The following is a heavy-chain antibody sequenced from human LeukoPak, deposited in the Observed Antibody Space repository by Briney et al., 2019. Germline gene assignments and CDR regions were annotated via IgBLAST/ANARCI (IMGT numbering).Heavy chain of an antibody. D-gene: IGHD6-13*01. CDR2: ISWNSGSI. J-gene: IGHJ4*02. CDR3: GRGFSEPEAAGPFDY. CDR1: GFTFDDYA. Sequence: GGSLRLSCAASGFTFDDYAMHWVRQAPGKGLEWVSGISWNSGSIGYADSVKGRFTISRDNAKNSLYLQMNSLRAEDTAVYYCGRGFSEPEAAGPFDYWGQGTLVTVSS. V-gene: IGHV3-9*01.